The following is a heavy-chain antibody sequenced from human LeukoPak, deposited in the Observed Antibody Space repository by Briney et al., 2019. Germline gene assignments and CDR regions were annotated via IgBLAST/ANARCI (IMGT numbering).Heavy chain of an antibody. CDR1: GGSISNYY. J-gene: IGHJ4*02. D-gene: IGHD3-22*01. V-gene: IGHV4-4*09. CDR2: IYTSGST. CDR3: ARHDDPYDTSFDY. Sequence: SETLSLTCTVSGGSISNYYWSWVRQPPGKQLEWIGYIYTSGSTNYNPSLKSRVTISLDTSKDQFSLKLSSVTAADTAVYFCARHDDPYDTSFDYWGQGTLVTVSS.